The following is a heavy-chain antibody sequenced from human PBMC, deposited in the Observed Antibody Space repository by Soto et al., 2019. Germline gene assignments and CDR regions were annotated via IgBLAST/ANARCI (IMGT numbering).Heavy chain of an antibody. Sequence: HPGGSLRLSCAASGFTFSSYAMSWVRQAPGKGLEWVSAISGSGGSTYYADSVKGRFTISRDNSKNTLYLQMNSLRAEDTAVYYCAKDVYSGYEAPRYFDYWGQGTLVTVSS. J-gene: IGHJ4*02. CDR3: AKDVYSGYEAPRYFDY. CDR2: ISGSGGST. CDR1: GFTFSSYA. V-gene: IGHV3-23*01. D-gene: IGHD5-12*01.